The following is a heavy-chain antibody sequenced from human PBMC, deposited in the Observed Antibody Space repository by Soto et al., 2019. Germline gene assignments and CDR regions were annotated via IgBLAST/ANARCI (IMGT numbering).Heavy chain of an antibody. Sequence: GGSLRLSCAASGFTFSSYAMSWVRQAPGKGLEWVSAISGSGGSTYYADSVKGRFTISRDNSKNTLYLQMNSLRAEDTAVYYCAKAPTMIVVVTRSYFDYWGQGTLVTV. J-gene: IGHJ4*02. D-gene: IGHD3-22*01. CDR1: GFTFSSYA. CDR3: AKAPTMIVVVTRSYFDY. V-gene: IGHV3-23*01. CDR2: ISGSGGST.